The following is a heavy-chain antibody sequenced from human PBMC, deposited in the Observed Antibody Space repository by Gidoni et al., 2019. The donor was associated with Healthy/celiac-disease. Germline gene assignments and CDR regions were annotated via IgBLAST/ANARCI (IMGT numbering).Heavy chain of an antibody. CDR1: GFTFSSYA. CDR2: ISGSGGST. CDR3: AKSWVVRGEEYFDY. Sequence: EVQLLESGGGLVQPGGSLRLSCAASGFTFSSYAMSWVRQAPGKGLEWVAAISGSGGSTYYADSVKGLFTISRDNSKNTLYLQMNSLRAEDTAVYYCAKSWVVRGEEYFDYWGQGTLVTVSS. J-gene: IGHJ4*02. D-gene: IGHD3-10*01. V-gene: IGHV3-23*01.